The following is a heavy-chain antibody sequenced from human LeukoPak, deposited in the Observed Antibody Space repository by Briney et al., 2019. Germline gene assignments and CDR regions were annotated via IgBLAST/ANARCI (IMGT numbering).Heavy chain of an antibody. V-gene: IGHV3-7*03. CDR1: GFTFSSYW. J-gene: IGHJ4*02. CDR3: AKEIWAPNERGLAVY. D-gene: IGHD6-19*01. CDR2: IKQDGSEK. Sequence: PWGSLRLSCAASGFTFSSYWMSWVRQAPGKGLEWVANIKQDGSEKYYVDSVKGRFTISRDNAKDSLYLQMNSLRAEDTALYYCAKEIWAPNERGLAVYWGQGTLVTVSS.